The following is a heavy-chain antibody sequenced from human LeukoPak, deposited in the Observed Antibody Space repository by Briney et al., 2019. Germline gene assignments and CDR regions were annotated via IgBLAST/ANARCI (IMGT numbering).Heavy chain of an antibody. D-gene: IGHD4-17*01. J-gene: IGHJ4*02. CDR3: AGLQPYGDYWNYFDY. Sequence: PSETLSLTCTVSGDSISSYYWSWIRQPPGKELEWIGYIYYSGSTNYNPSLKSRVTISVDTSKNQFSLKLSSVTAADTAVYYCAGLQPYGDYWNYFDYWGQGTLVTVSS. CDR1: GDSISSYY. CDR2: IYYSGST. V-gene: IGHV4-59*08.